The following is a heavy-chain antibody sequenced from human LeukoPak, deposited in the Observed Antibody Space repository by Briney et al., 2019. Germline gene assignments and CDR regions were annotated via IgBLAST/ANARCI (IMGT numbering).Heavy chain of an antibody. Sequence: SETLSLTCTVSGGSISSYYWSWIRQPPGKGLEWIGYIYYSGSTNYNPSLKSRVTISVDTSKNQFSLTLSSVTAADTAGYYCATYEGYYYGMDVWGQGTTVTVSS. CDR3: ATYEGYYYGMDV. D-gene: IGHD3-3*01. V-gene: IGHV4-59*01. CDR1: GGSISSYY. CDR2: IYYSGST. J-gene: IGHJ6*02.